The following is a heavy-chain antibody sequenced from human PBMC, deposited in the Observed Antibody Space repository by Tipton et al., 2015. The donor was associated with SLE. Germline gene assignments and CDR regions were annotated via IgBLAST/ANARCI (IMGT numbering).Heavy chain of an antibody. V-gene: IGHV4-59*08. J-gene: IGHJ2*01. Sequence: TLSLTCTVSGGSISSYYWSWIRQPPGKGLEWIGDIYYSGSTNYNPSLKSRVTISVDTSKNQFSLKLSSVTAADTAVYYCARHGMVVSLWYFDLWGLGALVTVSS. CDR3: ARHGMVVSLWYFDL. CDR2: IYYSGST. D-gene: IGHD1-26*01. CDR1: GGSISSYY.